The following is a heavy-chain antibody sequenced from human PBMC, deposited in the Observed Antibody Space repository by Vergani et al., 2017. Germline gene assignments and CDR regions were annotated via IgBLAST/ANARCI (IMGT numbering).Heavy chain of an antibody. J-gene: IGHJ6*04. Sequence: VHLVESGGGVVQPGRSLSLSCAASGFTFSSYWMSWVRQAPGKGLEWVANIKQDGSEKYYVDSVKGRFTISRDKAKNSLYLQMNSLRAEDTAVYYCARAGTVWGWEIAMDAWGKGTTVTVSS. CDR3: ARAGTVWGWEIAMDA. D-gene: IGHD1-14*01. CDR1: GFTFSSYW. V-gene: IGHV3-7*01. CDR2: IKQDGSEK.